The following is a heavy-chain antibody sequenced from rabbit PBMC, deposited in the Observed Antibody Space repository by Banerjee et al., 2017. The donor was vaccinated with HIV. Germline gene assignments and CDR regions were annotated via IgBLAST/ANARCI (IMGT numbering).Heavy chain of an antibody. V-gene: IGHV1S40*01. CDR1: GFDFTTNS. Sequence: QSLEESGGDLVKPGASLTLTCTTSGFDFTTNSICWVRQAPGKGLEWIACINSNTGNTVYASWAKGRFTISKTSSTTVTLQMTSLTAADTATYFCARDLAGVIGWNFNLWGQGTLVTVS. D-gene: IGHD4-1*01. CDR2: INSNTGNT. J-gene: IGHJ4*01. CDR3: ARDLAGVIGWNFNL.